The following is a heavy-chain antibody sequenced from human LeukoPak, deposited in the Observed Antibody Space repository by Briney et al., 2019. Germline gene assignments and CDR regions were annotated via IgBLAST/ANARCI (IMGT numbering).Heavy chain of an antibody. CDR3: ARGVHANGFDR. D-gene: IGHD1-1*01. Sequence: ASVKVSCTASGGTFSNYAISWVRQAPGQGLEWMGRIIPILGIANYAQKFQGRVTITADKSTSTAYMELSSLRSEDTAVYYCARGVHANGFDRWGQGTLVTVSS. J-gene: IGHJ5*02. CDR2: IIPILGIA. CDR1: GGTFSNYA. V-gene: IGHV1-69*04.